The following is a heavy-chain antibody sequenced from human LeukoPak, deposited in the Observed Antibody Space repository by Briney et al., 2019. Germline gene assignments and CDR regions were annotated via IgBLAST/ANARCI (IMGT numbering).Heavy chain of an antibody. Sequence: GESLKISCKGSGIIFTNYWIGWVRQMPGRGLGWIGIIYPGDSDTRYRPPFQGQVTMSVDKSISTAYLQWSSLKASDTAMYYCARVRLVAAGSEEGVWFDLWGQGTLVTVSS. V-gene: IGHV5-51*01. J-gene: IGHJ5*02. CDR3: ARVRLVAAGSEEGVWFDL. CDR2: IYPGDSDT. D-gene: IGHD2-15*01. CDR1: GIIFTNYW.